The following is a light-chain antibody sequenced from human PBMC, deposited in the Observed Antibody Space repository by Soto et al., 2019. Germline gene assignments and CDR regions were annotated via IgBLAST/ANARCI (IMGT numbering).Light chain of an antibody. Sequence: QSALTQPPSASGTPGQRVTISCSGSSSNIGTNYVYWYQQLPGTAPKLLIYKNNQRPLGVPDRFSASKSGTSASLAISGLRSEDEADYYCAAWDDSLSGLYVFGTGTKLTVL. CDR3: AAWDDSLSGLYV. V-gene: IGLV1-47*01. CDR1: SSNIGTNY. J-gene: IGLJ1*01. CDR2: KNN.